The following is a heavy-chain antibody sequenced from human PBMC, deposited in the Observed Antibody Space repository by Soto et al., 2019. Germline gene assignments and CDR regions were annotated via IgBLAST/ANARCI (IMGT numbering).Heavy chain of an antibody. J-gene: IGHJ5*02. CDR2: INHSGST. V-gene: IGHV4-34*01. CDR1: GGSFSGYY. CDR3: ARGGGGVRGNWFDP. D-gene: IGHD3-16*01. Sequence: QVQLQQWGAGLLKPSETLSLTCAVYGGSFSGYYWSWIRQPPGKGLEWIGEINHSGSTNYNPSLKSRVTISEDTSKTQFSLRRGSVTAADRAVYSCARGGGGVRGNWFDPWGQGTLVTVSS.